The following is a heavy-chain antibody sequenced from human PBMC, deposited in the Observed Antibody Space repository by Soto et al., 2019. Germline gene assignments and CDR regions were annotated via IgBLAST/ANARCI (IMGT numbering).Heavy chain of an antibody. CDR3: AHRTRTITVATYFDY. CDR1: GFSLGTSGEG. J-gene: IGHJ4*02. V-gene: IGHV2-5*02. CDR2: LYWDGDK. Sequence: QITLRESGPTLVKPTQTLTLTCTFSGFSLGTSGEGVGWIRQPPRKALEWLATLYWDGDKRYSPSLRSRLTISKDTSESQVVLTMTYRDAADTSTYCCAHRTRTITVATYFDYWGLGSLVTVSS. D-gene: IGHD1-7*01.